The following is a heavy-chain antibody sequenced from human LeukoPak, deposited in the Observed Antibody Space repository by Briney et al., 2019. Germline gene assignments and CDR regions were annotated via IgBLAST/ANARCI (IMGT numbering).Heavy chain of an antibody. CDR2: INSDGSIT. J-gene: IGHJ6*02. Sequence: GGSLRLSCAASGFAFTTYWMHWVRQAPGKGLVWVSHINSDGSITSYADSVKGRFTISRDNAKNTLYLQMNSLRAEDTAVYYCARDAVDTANAVWGQGTTVTVSS. D-gene: IGHD5-18*01. CDR3: ARDAVDTANAV. V-gene: IGHV3-74*01. CDR1: GFAFTTYW.